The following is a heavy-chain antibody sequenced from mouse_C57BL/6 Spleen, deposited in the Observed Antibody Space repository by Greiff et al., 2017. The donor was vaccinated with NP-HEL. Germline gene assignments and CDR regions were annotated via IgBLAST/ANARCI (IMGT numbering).Heavy chain of an antibody. J-gene: IGHJ4*01. CDR1: GFNITDYY. D-gene: IGHD1-1*01. Sequence: EVQLQQSGAELVKPGASVKLSCTASGFNITDYYMHWVKQRTEQGLEWIGRIDPEGGETKYAPKFQGKATITADTSSNTAYLQLSSLTSDDTAVYYCASSRYAMDYWGQGTSVTVSS. CDR3: ASSRYAMDY. V-gene: IGHV14-2*01. CDR2: IDPEGGET.